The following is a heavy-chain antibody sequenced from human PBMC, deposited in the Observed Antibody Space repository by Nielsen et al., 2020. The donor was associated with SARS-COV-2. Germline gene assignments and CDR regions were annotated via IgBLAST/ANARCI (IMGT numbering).Heavy chain of an antibody. CDR3: AKAGYCSGGSCIDYNWFDP. J-gene: IGHJ5*02. V-gene: IGHV3-53*01. D-gene: IGHD2-15*01. CDR1: GFSVSSTY. Sequence: GESLKISCAASGFSVSSTYMNWVRQAPRKGLEWVSVIYSSGTTYYADSVKGRFTISRDNSKNTVYLQMNSLRAEDTAVYYCAKAGYCSGGSCIDYNWFDPWGQRTLVTVSS. CDR2: IYSSGTT.